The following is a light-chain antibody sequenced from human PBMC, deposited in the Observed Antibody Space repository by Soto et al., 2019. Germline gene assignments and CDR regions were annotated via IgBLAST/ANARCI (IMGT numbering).Light chain of an antibody. CDR1: QGVSRY. CDR3: QQLNTYPVT. Sequence: IQLTQSPSSLSASVGDSVTITCRASQGVSRYLSCYQQKPGRAPILLISAVSTLQSGVPARFSGSGSGTDFTLGITSLQPEDFATHYCQQLNTYPVTFGGVTKVDIK. V-gene: IGKV1-9*01. CDR2: AVS. J-gene: IGKJ4*01.